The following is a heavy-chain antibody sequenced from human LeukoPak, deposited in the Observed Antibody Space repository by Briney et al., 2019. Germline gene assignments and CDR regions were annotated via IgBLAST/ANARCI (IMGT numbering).Heavy chain of an antibody. Sequence: GGSLRLSCAASGFTLRNYWRSWLRHPPGKALESVANIKQDGTQKFYVDSGKGRFTIARDNAKNPLYLQMSSLRAEDTAVYYCARDRWGYSYGGDWGQGSLVTVSS. CDR1: GFTLRNYW. CDR3: ARDRWGYSYGGD. CDR2: IKQDGTQK. J-gene: IGHJ4*02. V-gene: IGHV3-7*01. D-gene: IGHD5-18*01.